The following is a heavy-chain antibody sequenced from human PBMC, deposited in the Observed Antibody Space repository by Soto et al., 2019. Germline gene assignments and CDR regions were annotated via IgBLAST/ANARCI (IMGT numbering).Heavy chain of an antibody. CDR3: AREGDDRHFFFDS. J-gene: IGHJ4*02. CDR1: GRSMISYY. Sequence: SETLSLTCNVSGRSMISYYWSWIRQPAGKGLEWIGRIYTGGNTNYNPSLKRRVTMSVDTSKSQFSLSLTSVTAADTAVYYCAREGDDRHFFFDSWGQGTLVTVSS. CDR2: IYTGGNT. V-gene: IGHV4-4*07. D-gene: IGHD3-3*02.